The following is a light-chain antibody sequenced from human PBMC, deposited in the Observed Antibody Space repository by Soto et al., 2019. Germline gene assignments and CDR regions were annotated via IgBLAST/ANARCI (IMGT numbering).Light chain of an antibody. CDR2: TTS. CDR1: QGIDSY. Sequence: DIQLTQSPSFLSASVGDRVTITCRASQGIDSYLLWYQQKAGRAPQLLIHTTSTLQSGVPSRFSGSGSGTGFTLTIISLQPEDSATYFCQQLKNYPITFGQGTRLEIK. CDR3: QQLKNYPIT. V-gene: IGKV1-9*01. J-gene: IGKJ5*01.